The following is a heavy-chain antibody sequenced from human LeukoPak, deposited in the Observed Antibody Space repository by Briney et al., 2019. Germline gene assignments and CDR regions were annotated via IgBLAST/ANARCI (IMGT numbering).Heavy chain of an antibody. CDR3: ARGAGSSWFDY. CDR1: GYSFNVNY. D-gene: IGHD6-13*01. V-gene: IGHV1-2*02. CDR2: MNPNTGVT. Sequence: ASVKVSCKASGYSFNVNYMHRVRQAPGQGLEWMGWMNPNTGVTNFAQKFQGRVTMTRDTSIRTAYMELSRLTSDDTAVYYCARGAGSSWFDYWGQGTLVTVSS. J-gene: IGHJ4*02.